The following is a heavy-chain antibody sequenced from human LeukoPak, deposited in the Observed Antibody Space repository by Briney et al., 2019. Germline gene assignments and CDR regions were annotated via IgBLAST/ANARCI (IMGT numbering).Heavy chain of an antibody. CDR1: GFTVSSKY. CDR2: IYSGGST. Sequence: GGSLRLSCAASGFTVSSKYMSWVRQAPGKGLEWVSVIYSGGSTYYADSVKGRFTISRDNSKNTLYLQMNSLRAEDTAVYYCARDLRDYYGSGSYKAFDYWGQGTLVTVSS. CDR3: ARDLRDYYGSGSYKAFDY. V-gene: IGHV3-53*05. D-gene: IGHD3-10*01. J-gene: IGHJ4*02.